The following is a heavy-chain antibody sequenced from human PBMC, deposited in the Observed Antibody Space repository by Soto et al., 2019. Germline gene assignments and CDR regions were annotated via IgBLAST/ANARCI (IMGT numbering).Heavy chain of an antibody. Sequence: ILPVTCVLSGGCISSGGYSWSWIRQPPGKGLEWIGYIYHSGSTYYNPSLKSRVTISVDRSKNQFSLKLSSVTAADTAVYYCAREDAAYDILTGYYNNWFEPWGQGTLVTVSS. J-gene: IGHJ5*02. CDR2: IYHSGST. D-gene: IGHD3-9*01. CDR1: GGCISSGGYS. V-gene: IGHV4-30-2*01. CDR3: AREDAAYDILTGYYNNWFEP.